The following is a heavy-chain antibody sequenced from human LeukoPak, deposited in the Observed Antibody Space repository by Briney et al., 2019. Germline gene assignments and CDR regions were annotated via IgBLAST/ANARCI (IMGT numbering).Heavy chain of an antibody. CDR3: ARPSSGTFDY. CDR1: GFTFSSFW. Sequence: PGGSLRLSCARAGFTFSSFWMHWVRQAPGKGLVWVSRINGDGSSTTYADSVKGRFTISRDNAKNTLYLQMNSLRAEDTAVYYCARPSSGTFDYWGQGTLVTVSS. J-gene: IGHJ4*02. V-gene: IGHV3-74*01. D-gene: IGHD6-19*01. CDR2: INGDGSST.